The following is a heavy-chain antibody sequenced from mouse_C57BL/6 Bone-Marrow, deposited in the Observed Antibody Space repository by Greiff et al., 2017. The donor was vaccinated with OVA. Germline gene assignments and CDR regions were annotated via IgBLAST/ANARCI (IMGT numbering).Heavy chain of an antibody. CDR3: ARDDGRSSWLAD. V-gene: IGHV15-2*01. J-gene: IGHJ3*01. Sequence: VQLQQSGSELRSPGSSVKLSCKDFDSEVFPLAYMSWVRQKPGHGFEWIGGILPSIGRTIYGEKFEDKATLDADTLSNTADLELNSLTSEDSAIDYCARDDGRSSWLADWGQGTRVTVSA. CDR2: ILPSIGRT. D-gene: IGHD1-1*01. CDR1: DSEVFPLAY.